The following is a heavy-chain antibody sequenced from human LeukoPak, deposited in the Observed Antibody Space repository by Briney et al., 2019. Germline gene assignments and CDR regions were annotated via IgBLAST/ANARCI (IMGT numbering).Heavy chain of an antibody. V-gene: IGHV2-5*02. CDR2: IYWDDDK. J-gene: IGHJ5*02. Sequence: SGPTLVNPTQTLTLTCTFSGFSLSTSGVGVGWIRQPPGKALEWLALIYWDDDKRYSLSLKSRLTITKDTSKNQVVLTMTNMDPVDTATYYCARSYSDYDYFNNWFDPWGQGTLVTVSS. CDR1: GFSLSTSGVG. D-gene: IGHD5-12*01. CDR3: ARSYSDYDYFNNWFDP.